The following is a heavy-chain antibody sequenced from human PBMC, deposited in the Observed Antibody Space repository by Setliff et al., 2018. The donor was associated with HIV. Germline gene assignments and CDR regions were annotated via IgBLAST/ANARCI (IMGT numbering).Heavy chain of an antibody. Sequence: SGGSLRLSCAASGFTFSSYGMHWVRQAPGKGLEWVAVIRYDGSNKYYADSVKGRFTISRDNSKNTLYLQMNSLRAEDTAVYYCAKIQNPQGYYYDSSGYYPHPGSPDYWGQGTLVTVSS. J-gene: IGHJ4*02. CDR2: IRYDGSNK. CDR3: AKIQNPQGYYYDSSGYYPHPGSPDY. CDR1: GFTFSSYG. V-gene: IGHV3-30*02. D-gene: IGHD3-22*01.